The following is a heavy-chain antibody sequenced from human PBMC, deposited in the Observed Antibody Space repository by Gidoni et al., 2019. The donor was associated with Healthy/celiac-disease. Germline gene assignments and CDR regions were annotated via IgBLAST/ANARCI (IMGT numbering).Heavy chain of an antibody. CDR3: ARGPSLVVVAATPGWFDP. CDR2: MNPNSGNT. J-gene: IGHJ5*02. CDR1: GYPFTSYD. Sequence: QVQLVQSGAEVKKPGASVRVSCQASGYPFTSYDINWVRQATGQGLEWMGWMNPNSGNTGYAQKFQGRVTMTRNTSISTAYMGLSSLRSEDTAVYYCARGPSLVVVAATPGWFDPWGQGTLVTVSS. D-gene: IGHD2-15*01. V-gene: IGHV1-8*01.